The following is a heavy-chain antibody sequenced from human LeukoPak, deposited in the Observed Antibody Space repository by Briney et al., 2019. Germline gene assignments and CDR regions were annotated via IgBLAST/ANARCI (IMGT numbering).Heavy chain of an antibody. V-gene: IGHV3-53*01. CDR3: VRAALWFGEGPAFDS. J-gene: IGHJ4*02. CDR2: IYGGGTT. Sequence: GGSLRLSCAASGVTVSRNYMTWVRQAPGEGLKWVSIIYGGGTTDYADSVKGRFTISRDNSKNTLYLQMNDLRAEDTAIYYCVRAALWFGEGPAFDSWGQGTLVTVSS. D-gene: IGHD3-10*01. CDR1: GVTVSRNY.